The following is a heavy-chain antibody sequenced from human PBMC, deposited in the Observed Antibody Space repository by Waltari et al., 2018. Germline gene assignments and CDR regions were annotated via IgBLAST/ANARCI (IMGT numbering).Heavy chain of an antibody. CDR2: IYYVGTT. CDR3: ARLSLYYGGREVD. V-gene: IGHV4-39*01. Sequence: QLQLQESGPGLVKPSETLSLTGTVSGGSINRRDSLWGWVRQPPTKGLEWIGTIYYVGTTYYNPSLRSRVTVALDASQNQFSLRLTSVTAADTAVYYCARLSLYYGGREVDWGQGTLVTASS. D-gene: IGHD1-26*01. J-gene: IGHJ4*02. CDR1: GGSINRRDSL.